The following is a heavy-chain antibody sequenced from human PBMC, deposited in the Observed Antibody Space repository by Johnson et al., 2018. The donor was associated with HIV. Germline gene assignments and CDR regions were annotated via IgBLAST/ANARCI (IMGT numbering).Heavy chain of an antibody. V-gene: IGHV3-21*01. D-gene: IGHD3-10*01. CDR2: ISDSGGGT. CDR1: GFTFSSFG. CDR3: ARIGLPYYYGSGSYSHDAFDI. Sequence: VQLVESGGGVVQPGRSLRLSCAASGFTFSSFGMHWVRQAPGKGLEWVSAISDSGGGTYSADSVKGRFTISRDNAKTSLFLRMNSLRAEDSAVYYCARIGLPYYYGSGSYSHDAFDIWGQGTMVTVSS. J-gene: IGHJ3*02.